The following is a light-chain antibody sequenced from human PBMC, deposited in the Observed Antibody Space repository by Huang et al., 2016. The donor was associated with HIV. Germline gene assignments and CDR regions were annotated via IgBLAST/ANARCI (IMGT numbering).Light chain of an antibody. CDR2: GTS. CDR3: QQYNNWPPLT. J-gene: IGKJ4*01. Sequence: EIVMTQSPATLSVSPGERATLSCRASQRVSTNLAWYQQTAGQAPRLLMYGTSTRATGVPARFSGSGSGTEFTLTISSLQSEDFAVYYCQQYNNWPPLTFGGGTRVEIK. V-gene: IGKV3-15*01. CDR1: QRVSTN.